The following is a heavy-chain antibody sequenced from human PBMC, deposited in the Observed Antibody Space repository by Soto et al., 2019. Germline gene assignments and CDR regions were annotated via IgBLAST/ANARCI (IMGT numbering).Heavy chain of an antibody. CDR3: ARLYSSGWYGPGRY. CDR2: INWNGGST. J-gene: IGHJ4*02. CDR1: GFTFDDYG. V-gene: IGHV3-20*04. Sequence: EVQLVESGGGVVRPGGSLRLSCAASGFTFDDYGMSWVRQAPGKGLEWVSGINWNGGSTGYADSVKGRFTISRDNAKNTPYLQMNGLRAEDTALYSCARLYSSGWYGPGRYWGQGTLVTVSS. D-gene: IGHD6-19*01.